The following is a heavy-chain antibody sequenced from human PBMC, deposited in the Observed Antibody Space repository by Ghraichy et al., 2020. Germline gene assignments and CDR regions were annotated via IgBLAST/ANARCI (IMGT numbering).Heavy chain of an antibody. CDR2: IIPIFGTA. D-gene: IGHD2-8*01. V-gene: IGHV1-69*06. Sequence: SVKVSCKASGGTFSSYAISWVRQAPGQGLEWMGGIIPIFGTANYAQKFQGRVTITADKSTSTAYMELSSLRSEDTAVYYCARSEGYCTNGVCPLRYFDLWGRGTLVTVSS. J-gene: IGHJ2*01. CDR1: GGTFSSYA. CDR3: ARSEGYCTNGVCPLRYFDL.